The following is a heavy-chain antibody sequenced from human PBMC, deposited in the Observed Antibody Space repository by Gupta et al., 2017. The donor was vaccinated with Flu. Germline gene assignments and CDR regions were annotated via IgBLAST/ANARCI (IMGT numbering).Heavy chain of an antibody. V-gene: IGHV3-33*01. D-gene: IGHD2-15*01. J-gene: IGHJ4*02. CDR2: IWYDGSNK. CDR3: ARDLEGTLLFGF. Sequence: VRQAPGKGLEWVAVIWYDGSNKYYADSVKGRFTISRDNSKNTLYLQMNSLRAEDTAVYYCARDLEGTLLFGFWGQGTLVTVSS.